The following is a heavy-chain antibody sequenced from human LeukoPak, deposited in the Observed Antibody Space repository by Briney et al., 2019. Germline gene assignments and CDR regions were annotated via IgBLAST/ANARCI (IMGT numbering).Heavy chain of an antibody. J-gene: IGHJ4*02. D-gene: IGHD1-26*01. CDR1: GFTFSSYA. CDR2: ISGSGGST. Sequence: GGSLRLSCAASGFTFSSYAKSWVRQGPGKGRGGGSAISGSGGSTYYAASVKGRFTISRDNSKNTLYLQMNSLRAEDTAVYYCAKDLVWKWEPRIIDYWGQGTLVTVSS. CDR3: AKDLVWKWEPRIIDY. V-gene: IGHV3-23*01.